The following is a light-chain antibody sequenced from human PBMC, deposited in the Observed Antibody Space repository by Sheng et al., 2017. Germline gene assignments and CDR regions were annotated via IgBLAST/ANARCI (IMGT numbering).Light chain of an antibody. V-gene: IGKV1-5*03. Sequence: DIQMTQSPSTLSASVGDRVTITCRASQSISSWLAWYQQKPGKAPKLLIYKASSLESGVPSRFSGSGSGTEFTLTISSLQPDDFATYYCQQSDIYRTFGQGTKVEIK. CDR2: KAS. CDR1: QSISSW. J-gene: IGKJ1*01. CDR3: QQSDIYRT.